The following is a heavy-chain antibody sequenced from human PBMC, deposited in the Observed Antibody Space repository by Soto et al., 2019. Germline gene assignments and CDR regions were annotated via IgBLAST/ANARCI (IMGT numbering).Heavy chain of an antibody. J-gene: IGHJ6*02. V-gene: IGHV4-31*03. Sequence: QVQLQESGPGLEKPSQTLSLTCTVSGGTICSGGYYWSWIRQHPGKGLGRIGYIYYSGSTYYNPSPKSRVTISVDTSKNQFSLKPSCVTAADTAVYYCARVCGGDCHNGMDVWGQGTTVTVSS. CDR3: ARVCGGDCHNGMDV. CDR2: IYYSGST. CDR1: GGTICSGGYY. D-gene: IGHD2-21*02.